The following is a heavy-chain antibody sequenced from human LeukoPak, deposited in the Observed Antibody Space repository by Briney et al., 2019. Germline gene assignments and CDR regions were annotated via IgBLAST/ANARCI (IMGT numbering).Heavy chain of an antibody. CDR1: GVSISSGSYY. CDR3: ASAYDISGYYYYMDV. Sequence: SETLSLTCTVSGVSISSGSYYWSWIRQPAGKGLEWIGRIYTSGSTNYNPSLKSRVTISLDTSKNQFSLRLSSVTAADTALYYCASAYDISGYYYYMDVWGKGTTVTVSS. CDR2: IYTSGST. D-gene: IGHD3-22*01. J-gene: IGHJ6*03. V-gene: IGHV4-61*02.